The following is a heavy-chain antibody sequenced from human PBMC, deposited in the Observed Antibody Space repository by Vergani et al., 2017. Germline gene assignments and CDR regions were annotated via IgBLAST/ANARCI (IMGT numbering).Heavy chain of an antibody. J-gene: IGHJ4*02. CDR2: IHTGGRT. Sequence: QVKLQESGPGLLKPSQTLSLTCTVSGESIRSGSHYWSWIRQPAGKGPEWIGHIHTGGRTDLNPSFKSRGSISVDTSKSQFSLRLNSVTVADTAVCYCARARPYCTSGSCPAIWGQGTLVTVSS. D-gene: IGHD2-15*01. CDR1: GESIRSGSHY. V-gene: IGHV4-61*02. CDR3: ARARPYCTSGSCPAI.